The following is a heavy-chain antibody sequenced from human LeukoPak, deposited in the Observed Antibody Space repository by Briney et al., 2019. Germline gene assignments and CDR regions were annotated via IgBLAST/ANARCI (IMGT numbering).Heavy chain of an antibody. CDR3: AKDRQMYSSSWFLE. V-gene: IGHV3-9*01. Sequence: GGSLRLSCAASGFTFSDYYMSWTRQAPGKGLEWVSGISWNSGSMGYADSVKGRFTISRDNAKNSLYLEMNSLRAEDTALYYCAKDRQMYSSSWFLEWGKGTLVTV. J-gene: IGHJ4*02. CDR1: GFTFSDYY. D-gene: IGHD6-13*01. CDR2: ISWNSGSM.